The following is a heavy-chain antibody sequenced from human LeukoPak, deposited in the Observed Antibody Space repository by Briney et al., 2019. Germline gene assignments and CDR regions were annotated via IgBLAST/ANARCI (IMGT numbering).Heavy chain of an antibody. J-gene: IGHJ4*02. Sequence: SETLSLTCTVSGGSISSSSYYWGWIRQPPGKGLEWIGSIYYSGSTYYNPSLKSRVTISVDTSKNQFSLKLSSVTAADTAVYYCARHLAGVRFLIDYWGQGTLVTVSS. CDR3: ARHLAGVRFLIDY. CDR1: GGSISSSSYY. D-gene: IGHD3-10*01. V-gene: IGHV4-39*01. CDR2: IYYSGST.